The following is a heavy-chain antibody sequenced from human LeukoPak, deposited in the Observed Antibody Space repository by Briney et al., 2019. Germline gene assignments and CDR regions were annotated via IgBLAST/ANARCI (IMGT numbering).Heavy chain of an antibody. D-gene: IGHD6-13*01. Sequence: PSETLSLTCSVSGDSISIGDYRWSWIRQSPGKGLEWIGEIYHSGSTNYNPSLKSRVTISVDKSKNQFSLKLSSVTAADTAVYYCATRIAAAKLGPWGQGTLVTVSS. J-gene: IGHJ5*02. CDR3: ATRIAAAKLGP. CDR2: IYHSGST. V-gene: IGHV4-4*02. CDR1: GDSISIGDYR.